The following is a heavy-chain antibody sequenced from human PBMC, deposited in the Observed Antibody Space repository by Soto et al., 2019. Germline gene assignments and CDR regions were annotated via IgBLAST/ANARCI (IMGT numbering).Heavy chain of an antibody. CDR3: ARGLHFDY. CDR1: GGSFSGYY. V-gene: IGHV4-34*01. CDR2: INHSGST. Sequence: SETLSLTCAVYGGSFSGYYWSWIRQPPGKGLEWIGEINHSGSTNYNPSLKSRVTISVDTSKNQFSLKLSSVTAADTVVYYCARGLHFDYWGQGTLV. D-gene: IGHD2-15*01. J-gene: IGHJ4*02.